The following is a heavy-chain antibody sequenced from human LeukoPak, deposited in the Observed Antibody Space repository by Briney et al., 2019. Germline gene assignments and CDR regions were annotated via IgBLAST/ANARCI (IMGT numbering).Heavy chain of an antibody. J-gene: IGHJ4*02. CDR2: IHDSGST. CDR1: GGSLSNYY. V-gene: IGHV4-59*01. D-gene: IGHD3-16*01. Sequence: SETLSLTCTVSGGSLSNYYWSWIRQPPGKGLEWIGHIHDSGSTTYNPSLKSRVTISVDTSKNQFSLRLSSVTAADTAVYYCARGRIGGPKAPFDYWGQGTLVTVSS. CDR3: ARGRIGGPKAPFDY.